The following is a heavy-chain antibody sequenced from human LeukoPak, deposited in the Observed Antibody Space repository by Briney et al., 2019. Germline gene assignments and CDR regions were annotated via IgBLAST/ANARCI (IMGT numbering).Heavy chain of an antibody. CDR2: IYYDGSNN. D-gene: IGHD3-22*01. CDR1: GFTFNSIG. CDR3: ARDHHPGYHDSLGFNWLDP. J-gene: IGHJ5*02. Sequence: SRSLILSSAASGFTFNSIGIHWVRQAPAKGLERVAVIYYDGSNNFYSDSVKGRFNISRDNSKNTVFLQMSSLRAEDTAVYYCARDHHPGYHDSLGFNWLDPWGQGTLVCVSS. V-gene: IGHV3-30*12.